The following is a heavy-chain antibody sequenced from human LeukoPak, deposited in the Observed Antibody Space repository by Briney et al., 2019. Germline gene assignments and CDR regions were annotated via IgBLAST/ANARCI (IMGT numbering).Heavy chain of an antibody. V-gene: IGHV4-61*02. CDR1: GGSVSSGVSW. D-gene: IGHD4-11*01. CDR2: IYVSGTT. J-gene: IGHJ4*02. CDR3: ARNSDYSWLSFDD. Sequence: SQTLSLTCTASGGSVSSGVSWWNWMRQPAGKGLEWIGRIYVSGTTNYSPSLKSRVTISIDASKNHFSLQLNSMTAADTAVYYCARNSDYSWLSFDDWGQGTLVTVSS.